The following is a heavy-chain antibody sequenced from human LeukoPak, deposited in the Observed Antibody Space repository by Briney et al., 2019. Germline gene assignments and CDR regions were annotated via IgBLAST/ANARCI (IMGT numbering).Heavy chain of an antibody. CDR1: GFTFSSYA. Sequence: GGSLRLSCAASGFTFSSYAMHWVRQAPGKGLEWVAVISYDGSNKYYADSVKGRFTISRDNSKNTLYLQMNSLRAEDTAVYYCARDRSSIVHNWFDPWGQGTLVTVSS. CDR2: ISYDGSNK. CDR3: ARDRSSIVHNWFDP. J-gene: IGHJ5*02. V-gene: IGHV3-30*04. D-gene: IGHD6-13*01.